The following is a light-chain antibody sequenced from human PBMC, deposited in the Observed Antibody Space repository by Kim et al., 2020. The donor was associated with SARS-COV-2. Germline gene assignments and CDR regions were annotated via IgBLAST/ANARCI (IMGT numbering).Light chain of an antibody. CDR2: DAS. CDR1: QSVGSF. CDR3: QQRARWPRT. J-gene: IGKJ4*01. Sequence: PGERATLSCRASQSVGSFLAWYQQKPGQAPRLLIHDASNRAPGIPARFSGSGSGTDFSLVISSLDHEDSAVYYCQQRARWPRTFGGGTKVEIK. V-gene: IGKV3-11*01.